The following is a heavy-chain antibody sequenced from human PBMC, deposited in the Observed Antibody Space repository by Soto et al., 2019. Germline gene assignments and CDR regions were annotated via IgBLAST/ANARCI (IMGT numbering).Heavy chain of an antibody. V-gene: IGHV4-30-2*01. CDR2: IYHSGST. CDR1: GGTISSGGYS. Sequence: QLQLQESGSGLVKPSQTLSLTCTVSGGTISSGGYSWSWIRQPPGKGLEWIGYIYHSGSTYYNPSLKSRVTISVATPKTKFSLKLSSVTAADTAVYYCAAGAIFGVVPLDYWGQGTLVTVSS. D-gene: IGHD3-3*01. CDR3: AAGAIFGVVPLDY. J-gene: IGHJ4*02.